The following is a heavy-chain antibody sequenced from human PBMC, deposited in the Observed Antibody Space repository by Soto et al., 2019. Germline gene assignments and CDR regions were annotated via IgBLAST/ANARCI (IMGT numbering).Heavy chain of an antibody. CDR2: ISSNGVGT. Sequence: EVQLAESGGGLAQPGGSLRLSCAASGFTLSGYAMDWVRQAPGKGLEYVSGISSNGVGTYYANSVQGRFTISRDNSKNTVYRQMGSLRPEDMAVYYCARRARPHFYYMDVWGKGTTVTVS. CDR3: ARRARPHFYYMDV. CDR1: GFTLSGYA. D-gene: IGHD6-6*01. V-gene: IGHV3-64*01. J-gene: IGHJ6*03.